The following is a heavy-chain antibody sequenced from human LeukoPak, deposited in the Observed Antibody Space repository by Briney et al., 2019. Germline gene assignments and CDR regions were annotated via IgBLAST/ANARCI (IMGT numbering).Heavy chain of an antibody. CDR3: AKEYSSGWHGAFDI. D-gene: IGHD6-19*01. Sequence: GGSLRLSCVASGFTFSNYGIHWVRQAPGKGLEWVAFIRYDGSNKYYADSVRGRFTISRDNSKNTLYLQMNSLRAEDTAVYYCAKEYSSGWHGAFDIWGQGTMVTVSS. J-gene: IGHJ3*02. CDR1: GFTFSNYG. CDR2: IRYDGSNK. V-gene: IGHV3-30*02.